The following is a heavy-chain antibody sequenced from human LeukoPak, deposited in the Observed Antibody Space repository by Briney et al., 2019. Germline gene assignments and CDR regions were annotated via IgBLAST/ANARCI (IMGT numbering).Heavy chain of an antibody. V-gene: IGHV3-21*01. D-gene: IGHD3-3*01. CDR2: ISSSSSYI. J-gene: IGHJ4*02. Sequence: GGSLRLSCAASGFTFSSYSMNWVRQAPGKGLEWVSSISSSSSYIYYADSAKGRFTISRDNAKNSLYLQMNSLRAEDTAVYYCARDELLPYYDFWSGLGPIDYWGQGTLVTVSS. CDR3: ARDELLPYYDFWSGLGPIDY. CDR1: GFTFSSYS.